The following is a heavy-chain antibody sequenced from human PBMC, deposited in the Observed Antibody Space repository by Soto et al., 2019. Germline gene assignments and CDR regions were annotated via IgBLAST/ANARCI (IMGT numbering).Heavy chain of an antibody. V-gene: IGHV3-33*01. CDR1: GFTFDTYG. D-gene: IGHD3-10*01. Sequence: QVQLVDSGGGVVQPGRSLRLSCAASGFTFDTYGMQWVRQAPGKGLEWVADIWYDGSNGMYADSVRGRCTISIDNSKNTLYLQMNSLRAEDTAVYYCARYSASGSYQYYTGMDVWGQGTTVTVSS. J-gene: IGHJ6*02. CDR3: ARYSASGSYQYYTGMDV. CDR2: IWYDGSNG.